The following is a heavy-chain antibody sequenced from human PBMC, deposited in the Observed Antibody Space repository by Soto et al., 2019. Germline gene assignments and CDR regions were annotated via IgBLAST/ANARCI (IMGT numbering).Heavy chain of an antibody. CDR2: INHSGST. Sequence: PSETLSLTCAVYGGSFSGYYWSWIRQPPGKGLEWIGEINHSGSTNYNPSLKSRVTISVDTSKNQFSLKLSSVTAADTAVYYCARALGYCSGGSCWGGWFDPWGQGTLVTVSS. J-gene: IGHJ5*02. D-gene: IGHD2-15*01. V-gene: IGHV4-34*01. CDR1: GGSFSGYY. CDR3: ARALGYCSGGSCWGGWFDP.